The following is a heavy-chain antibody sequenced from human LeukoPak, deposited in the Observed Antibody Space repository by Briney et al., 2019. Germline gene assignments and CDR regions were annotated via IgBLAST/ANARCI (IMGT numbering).Heavy chain of an antibody. CDR2: INSGSTYM. D-gene: IGHD1-1*01. CDR3: ARVVATTGRNYHYYYMDV. Sequence: PGGSLRLSCGASGFYFSSYSMNWVRQAPGKGLEWVSSINSGSTYMYYADSVKGRFTISRDNAKNSLHLQMYSLRAEDTAVYFCARVVATTGRNYHYYYMDVWGKGTTVTVSS. V-gene: IGHV3-21*01. J-gene: IGHJ6*03. CDR1: GFYFSSYS.